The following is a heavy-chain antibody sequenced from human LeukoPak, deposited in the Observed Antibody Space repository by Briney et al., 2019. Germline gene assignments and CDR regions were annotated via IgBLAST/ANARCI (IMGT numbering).Heavy chain of an antibody. Sequence: PGGSRRLASAAYGFTFSTYSMNWVRQAPGKGLEWVSYISSSSSTIYCADSVKGRFTISRDNAKNSLYLQMNSLRAEDTAVYYCARGAATATDRFDPWGQGTLVTVSS. V-gene: IGHV3-48*01. J-gene: IGHJ5*02. CDR1: GFTFSTYS. D-gene: IGHD2-21*02. CDR2: ISSSSSTI. CDR3: ARGAATATDRFDP.